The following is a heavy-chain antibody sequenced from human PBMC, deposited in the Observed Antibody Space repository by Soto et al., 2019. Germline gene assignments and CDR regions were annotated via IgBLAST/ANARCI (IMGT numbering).Heavy chain of an antibody. V-gene: IGHV5-51*01. Sequence: GESPKISCKGSGYSFTTYWIAWVRQTPGKGLERMGIIYPGDSDTRYSPSFQGQVTISADKSISTAYLQWSSLKASDTAMYYCAGGGVRGVITRTRDYYGMDVWGQGTTVTVSS. CDR1: GYSFTTYW. CDR2: IYPGDSDT. D-gene: IGHD3-10*01. CDR3: AGGGVRGVITRTRDYYGMDV. J-gene: IGHJ6*02.